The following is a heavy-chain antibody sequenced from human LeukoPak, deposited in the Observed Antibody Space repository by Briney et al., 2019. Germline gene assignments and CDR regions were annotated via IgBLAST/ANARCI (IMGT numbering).Heavy chain of an antibody. V-gene: IGHV3-7*01. Sequence: PGGSLRLPCAASGFTFSSYWMSWVRQAPGKGLEWVANIKQDGSEKYYVDSVKGRFTISRDNAKNSLYLQMNSLRAEDTAVYYCARGGVYSSSWCFDYWGQGTLVTVSS. J-gene: IGHJ4*02. D-gene: IGHD6-13*01. CDR1: GFTFSSYW. CDR3: ARGGVYSSSWCFDY. CDR2: IKQDGSEK.